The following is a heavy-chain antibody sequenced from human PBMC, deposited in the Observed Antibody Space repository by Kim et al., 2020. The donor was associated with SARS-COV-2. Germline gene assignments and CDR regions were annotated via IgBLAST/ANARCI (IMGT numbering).Heavy chain of an antibody. CDR2: IYYSGST. V-gene: IGHV4-59*01. CDR1: GGSISSYY. Sequence: SETLSLTCTVSGGSISSYYWSWIRQPPGKGLEWIGYIYYSGSTNYNPSLKSRVTISVDTSKNQFSLKLSSVTAADTAVYYCAGEGSGSYYREDYWGQGTLVTVSS. D-gene: IGHD3-10*01. J-gene: IGHJ4*02. CDR3: AGEGSGSYYREDY.